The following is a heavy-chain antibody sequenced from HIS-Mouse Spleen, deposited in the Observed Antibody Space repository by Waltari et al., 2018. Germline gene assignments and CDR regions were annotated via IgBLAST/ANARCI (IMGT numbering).Heavy chain of an antibody. Sequence: QVQLQESGPGLVKPSETLSLTCTVSGGSISSYYWSWIRQPPGKGLEWIGYIYYSGSTNYNPSLKSRVTISVATSKNQFSLKLRSVTAADTAVYYCARASRDLLLPRYFDLWGRGTLVTVSS. CDR2: IYYSGST. V-gene: IGHV4-59*01. CDR1: GGSISSYY. J-gene: IGHJ2*01. CDR3: ARASRDLLLPRYFDL.